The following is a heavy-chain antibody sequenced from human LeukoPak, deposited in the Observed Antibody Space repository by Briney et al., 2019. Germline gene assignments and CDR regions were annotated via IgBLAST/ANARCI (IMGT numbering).Heavy chain of an antibody. CDR2: IYHSGST. CDR3: AKSGRRYYDSSGYYDSDFDY. V-gene: IGHV4-38-2*02. CDR1: GYSISSGNY. D-gene: IGHD3-22*01. Sequence: SETLSLTCTVSGYSISSGNYWDWIRQPPGKGLEWIGSIYHSGSTYYNPSLKSRITISVDTSKNQFSLKLSSVTAADTAVYYCAKSGRRYYDSSGYYDSDFDYWGQGTLVTVSS. J-gene: IGHJ4*02.